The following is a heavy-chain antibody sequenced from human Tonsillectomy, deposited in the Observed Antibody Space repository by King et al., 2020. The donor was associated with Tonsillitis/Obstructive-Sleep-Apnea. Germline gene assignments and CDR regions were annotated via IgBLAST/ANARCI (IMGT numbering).Heavy chain of an antibody. CDR1: GFTFDDYA. V-gene: IGHV3-9*01. Sequence: VQLVESGGGLVQPGRSLRISCAASGFTFDDYAMHWVRQAPGKGLEWVSGISWNGGSIGYADSVKGRFTISRDNAKNSLYLQMNSLRAEDTALYYCAKDIGSRSRWLVAVVIWGEGAMGTVSS. CDR2: ISWNGGSI. D-gene: IGHD6-13*01. CDR3: AKDIGSRSRWLVAVVI. J-gene: IGHJ3*02.